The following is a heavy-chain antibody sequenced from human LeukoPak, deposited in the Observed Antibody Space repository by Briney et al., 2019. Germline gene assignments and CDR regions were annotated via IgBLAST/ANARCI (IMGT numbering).Heavy chain of an antibody. CDR3: ARTGQDCSGGSCHGGWFDP. J-gene: IGHJ5*02. Sequence: PSETLSLTCAVSGGSISSSNWWSWVRQPPGKGLEWIGEIYHSGSTNYNPSLKSRVTISVDKSKNQFSLKLSSVTAADTAVYYCARTGQDCSGGSCHGGWFDPWGQGTLVTVSS. CDR1: GGSISSSNW. V-gene: IGHV4-4*02. CDR2: IYHSGST. D-gene: IGHD2-15*01.